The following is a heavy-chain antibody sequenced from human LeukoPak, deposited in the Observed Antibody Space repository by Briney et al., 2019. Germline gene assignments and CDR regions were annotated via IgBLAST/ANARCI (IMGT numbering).Heavy chain of an antibody. CDR3: ARERIFGRGWFDP. CDR1: GYTFTGYY. D-gene: IGHD2-15*01. CDR2: INPNSGGT. Sequence: ASVKVSCKASGYTFTGYYMHWVRQAPGQGLEWMGWINPNSGGTNYAQKFQGRVTMTRDTSISTAYMELSGLRSDDTAVYYCARERIFGRGWFDPWGQGTLVTVSS. J-gene: IGHJ5*02. V-gene: IGHV1-2*02.